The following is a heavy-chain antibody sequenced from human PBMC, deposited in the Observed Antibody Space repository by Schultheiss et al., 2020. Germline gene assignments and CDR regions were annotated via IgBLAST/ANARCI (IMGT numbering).Heavy chain of an antibody. CDR3: ARGPPGTTNYYYYGMDV. J-gene: IGHJ6*02. V-gene: IGHV4-61*02. D-gene: IGHD1-7*01. Sequence: SETLSLTCTVSGGSISSGSYYWSWIRQPAGKGLEWIGRIYTSGSTNYNPSLKSRVTTSLDTSKNQFSLKLSSVTAADTAVYYCARGPPGTTNYYYYGMDVWGQGTTVTVSS. CDR1: GGSISSGSYY. CDR2: IYTSGST.